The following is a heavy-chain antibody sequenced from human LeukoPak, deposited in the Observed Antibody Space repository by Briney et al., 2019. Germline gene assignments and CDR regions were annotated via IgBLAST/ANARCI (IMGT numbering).Heavy chain of an antibody. D-gene: IGHD1-26*01. CDR1: GGTFSSYA. CDR3: ARAIIVGANFDAFDI. CDR2: IIPIFGTA. Sequence: SVKVSCKASGGTFSSYAISWVRQAPGQGLEWMGGIIPIFGTANYAQKFQGRVTITADESTSTAYMELSSLRSEDTAAYYCARAIIVGANFDAFDIWGQGTMVTVSS. J-gene: IGHJ3*02. V-gene: IGHV1-69*13.